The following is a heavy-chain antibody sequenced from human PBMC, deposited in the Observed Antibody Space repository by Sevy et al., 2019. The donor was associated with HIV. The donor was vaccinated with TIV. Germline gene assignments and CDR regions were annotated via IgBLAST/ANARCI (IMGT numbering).Heavy chain of an antibody. CDR3: ARATRDGYNPRPFDY. CDR2: ISVYNGNT. CDR1: GFSFIDYG. J-gene: IGHJ4*02. V-gene: IGHV1-18*01. D-gene: IGHD5-12*01. Sequence: ASVKVSCKCSGFSFIDYGFSWVRQAPGHGLEWMAWISVYNGNTNYAQKFQGRVAVTVDSTTKTAYMELKSLRSDDTAVYYCARATRDGYNPRPFDYWGQGTLVTVSS.